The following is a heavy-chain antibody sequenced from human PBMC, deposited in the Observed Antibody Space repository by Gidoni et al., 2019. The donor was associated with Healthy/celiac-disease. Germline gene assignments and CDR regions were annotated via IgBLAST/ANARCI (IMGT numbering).Heavy chain of an antibody. CDR2: IIPILGIA. CDR1: GGTFSSYT. D-gene: IGHD6-13*01. V-gene: IGHV1-69*08. Sequence: QVQLVQSGDEVKKPGSSVKVSCKASGGTFSSYTISWVRQAPGQGLEWMGRIIPILGIANYAQKFQGRVTITADKSTSTAYMELSSLRSEDTAVYYCARDHRPYSSSWYDYWGQGTLVTVSS. J-gene: IGHJ4*02. CDR3: ARDHRPYSSSWYDY.